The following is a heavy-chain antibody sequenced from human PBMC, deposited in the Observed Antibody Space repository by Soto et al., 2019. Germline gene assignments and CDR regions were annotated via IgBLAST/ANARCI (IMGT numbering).Heavy chain of an antibody. Sequence: QITLKESGPTLVKPTQTLTLTCTVSGLSLNTSGAGVGWIRQPPGKALEWLALIYWDDDKRYSSSLKSRLTINKDTSKNQVVLTMTNMDPVDTATYYCAHTRYSGSLCHWGQGTLVTVSS. CDR2: IYWDDDK. CDR3: AHTRYSGSLCH. J-gene: IGHJ1*01. CDR1: GLSLNTSGAG. D-gene: IGHD1-26*01. V-gene: IGHV2-5*02.